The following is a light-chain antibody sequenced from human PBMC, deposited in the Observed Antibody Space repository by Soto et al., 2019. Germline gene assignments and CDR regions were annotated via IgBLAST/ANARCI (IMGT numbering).Light chain of an antibody. CDR3: SSYTSISTYV. V-gene: IGLV2-14*01. J-gene: IGLJ1*01. CDR2: DVT. Sequence: QSVLTQPASVSVSPGQSITISCTGTISDVGGYNFVSWYQQHPDKAPKLMIYDVTNRPSGVSNRFSGSKSGNTASLTISGLQAEDEADYYCSSYTSISTYVFGTGTKLTVL. CDR1: ISDVGGYNF.